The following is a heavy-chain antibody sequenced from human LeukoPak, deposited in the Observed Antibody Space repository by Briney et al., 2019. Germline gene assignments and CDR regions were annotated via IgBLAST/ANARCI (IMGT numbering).Heavy chain of an antibody. CDR2: IKQDGSEK. CDR1: GFSFRRYW. V-gene: IGHV3-7*01. CDR3: ARDRYLSY. J-gene: IGHJ4*02. D-gene: IGHD3-9*01. Sequence: PGGSLRLSRAPSGFSFRRYWMNWVRQAPGEGVEWVANIKQDGSEKYYVDSVKGRFTISRDNAKNSLYLQMNSLRVEDTAVYYCARDRYLSYWGQGTLVTVSS.